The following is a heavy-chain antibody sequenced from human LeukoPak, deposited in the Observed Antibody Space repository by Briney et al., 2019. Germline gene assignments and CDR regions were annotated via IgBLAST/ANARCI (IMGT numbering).Heavy chain of an antibody. J-gene: IGHJ1*01. D-gene: IGHD4/OR15-4a*01. CDR1: GFTFRIYA. V-gene: IGHV3-23*01. CDR2: ITSRGEST. CDR3: ARDRPNYNGSHGHYSRRDGDY. Sequence: GGSLRLSCAASGFTFRIYAMSRVRHAPGKGLQGVSSITSRGESTWYVDSVKGRFTITRDNSENTLHLQMHSLNAADTAVYYCARDRPNYNGSHGHYSRRDGDYWGRGTLDSVSS.